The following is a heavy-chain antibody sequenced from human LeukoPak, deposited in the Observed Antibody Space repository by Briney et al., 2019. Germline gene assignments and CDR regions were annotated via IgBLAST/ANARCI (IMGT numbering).Heavy chain of an antibody. CDR1: GFTFSSYS. J-gene: IGHJ4*02. V-gene: IGHV3-23*01. CDR3: AKGKVMAASYWENYFDY. CDR2: ISGSGGST. Sequence: GGSLRLSCAASGFTFSSYSMNWVRQAPGKGLGWVSAISGSGGSTDYADSVKGRFTISRDNSKNTLYLQMNSLSAEDTAVYYCAKGKVMAASYWENYFDYWGQGTLVTVSS. D-gene: IGHD5-24*01.